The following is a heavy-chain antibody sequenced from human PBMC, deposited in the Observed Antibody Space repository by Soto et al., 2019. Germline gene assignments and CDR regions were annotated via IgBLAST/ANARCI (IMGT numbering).Heavy chain of an antibody. CDR1: GFTFDDYA. CDR3: AKGRYSTSSPYYFDY. CDR2: ISWNSGSI. D-gene: IGHD6-6*01. Sequence: EVQLVESGGGLVQPGRSLRLSCAASGFTFDDYAMHWVRQAPGKGLEWVSGISWNSGSIGYADSLKGRFTISRDNAKNSLYLQMNSLRADDTAVYYCAKGRYSTSSPYYFDYWGQGTLVTVSS. J-gene: IGHJ4*02. V-gene: IGHV3-9*01.